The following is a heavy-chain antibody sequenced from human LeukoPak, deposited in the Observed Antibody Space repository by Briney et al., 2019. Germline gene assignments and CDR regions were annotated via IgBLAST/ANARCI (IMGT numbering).Heavy chain of an antibody. J-gene: IGHJ3*01. CDR1: GFXFSVAA. CDR2: IGASGEST. D-gene: IGHD5-24*01. V-gene: IGHV3-23*01. Sequence: PGGSLRLSCAASGFXFSVAAITWVRQAPGKGLEWVSLIGASGESTYYADSVKGRFTISRDNSKNTLSLQMNSLRVEDTARYFCAKDIQLSTWGLGTMVTVSS. CDR3: AKDIQLST.